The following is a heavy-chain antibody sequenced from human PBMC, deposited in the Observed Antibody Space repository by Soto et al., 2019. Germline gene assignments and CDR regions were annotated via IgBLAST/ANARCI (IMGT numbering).Heavy chain of an antibody. V-gene: IGHV2-5*02. CDR1: GFSLTTRGVG. CDR3: AHIPNYYQYASLDY. D-gene: IGHD3-16*01. Sequence: SGPTLVNPTQALTLTCTFSGFSLTTRGVGVGWIRQPPGKALECLALIYWDDDKRYSPSLQSRLSITKDTSKNQVVLTMTNVDPVDTATYYCAHIPNYYQYASLDYWGQGTLVTVSS. CDR2: IYWDDDK. J-gene: IGHJ4*02.